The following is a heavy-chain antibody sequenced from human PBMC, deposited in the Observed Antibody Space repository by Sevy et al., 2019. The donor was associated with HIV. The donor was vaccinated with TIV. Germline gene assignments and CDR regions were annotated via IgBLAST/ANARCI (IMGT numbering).Heavy chain of an antibody. Sequence: SETLSLTCTVSGGSISSYYWSWIRQPPGKGLEWIGYIYYSGSTNYNPSLKSRVTISVDTSKNQFSLKLSSVTTADTAVYYCAGGGGSYFLGYYFDYWGQGTLVTVSS. V-gene: IGHV4-59*01. CDR1: GGSISSYY. CDR3: AGGGGSYFLGYYFDY. D-gene: IGHD1-26*01. J-gene: IGHJ4*02. CDR2: IYYSGST.